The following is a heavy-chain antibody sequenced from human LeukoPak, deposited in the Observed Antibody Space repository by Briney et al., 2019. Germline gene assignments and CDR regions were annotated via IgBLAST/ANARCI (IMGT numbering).Heavy chain of an antibody. J-gene: IGHJ5*01. Sequence: RGSLRLSCAASGFTFSSYAMHWVRQAPGKGLEWVSSISSRSINIYYADSVKGRFAISRDNSKNTVSLQMNSLRGEDTAIYYCANSFGYSPSWGQGTLVTVSS. V-gene: IGHV3-23*01. CDR3: ANSFGYSPS. CDR1: GFTFSSYA. CDR2: ISSRSINI. D-gene: IGHD2-21*01.